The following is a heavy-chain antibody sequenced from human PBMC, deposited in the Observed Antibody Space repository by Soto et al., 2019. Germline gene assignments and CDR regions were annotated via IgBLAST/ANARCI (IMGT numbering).Heavy chain of an antibody. D-gene: IGHD6-6*01. V-gene: IGHV1-46*01. CDR2: INPSGGST. CDR1: GYTFTSHY. J-gene: IGHJ6*02. CDR3: ARELLGSSSGDLYYYYYGMDV. Sequence: ASVKVSCKASGYTFTSHYMHWVRQAPGQGLEWMGIINPSGGSTSYAQKFRGRVTMTRDTSTSTVYVELSSLRSEDTAVYYCARELLGSSSGDLYYYYYGMDVWGQGTTVTVSS.